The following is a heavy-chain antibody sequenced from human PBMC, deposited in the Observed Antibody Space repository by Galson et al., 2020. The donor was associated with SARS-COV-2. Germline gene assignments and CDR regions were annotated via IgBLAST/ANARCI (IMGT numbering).Heavy chain of an antibody. CDR1: GFTFSNYW. V-gene: IGHV3-7*03. D-gene: IGHD5-12*01. J-gene: IGHJ4*02. CDR3: ARDLEAKDGYNSLGGY. CDR2: IKQDGIDQ. Sequence: GGSLRLSCTASGFTFSNYWMSWVRQAPGKGLEWVANIKQDGIDQYYVDSVKGRFTISRDNAKNSLYLQMNRLRAEDTAVYYCARDLEAKDGYNSLGGYWGQGTLVTVSS.